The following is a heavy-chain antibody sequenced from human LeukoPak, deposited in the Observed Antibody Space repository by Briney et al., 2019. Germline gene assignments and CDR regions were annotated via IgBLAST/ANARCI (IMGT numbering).Heavy chain of an antibody. CDR1: GFTFSTYR. J-gene: IGHJ6*02. CDR3: ARDSLRYQLPRVYYYGMDV. D-gene: IGHD2-2*01. Sequence: GGSLRLSCAASGFTFSTYRMNWVRQAPGKGLEWVSSISSSSSYIYYADSVNGRFTISRDNAKNSLFLQMNSLRAEDTAVYYCARDSLRYQLPRVYYYGMDVWGQGTTVTVSS. V-gene: IGHV3-21*06. CDR2: ISSSSSYI.